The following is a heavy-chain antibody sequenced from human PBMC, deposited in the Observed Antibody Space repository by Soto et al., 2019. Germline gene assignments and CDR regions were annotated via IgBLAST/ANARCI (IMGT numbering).Heavy chain of an antibody. D-gene: IGHD1-1*01. Sequence: QVHLVESGGGVVQPGKSLRLSCVASGFTFDTYGIHWVLQAPGKGLQWVALISYEGSNTYYADSVRGRFTISRDNSKNALYLQIITLRPEDTGVYYCARVTPGNNLYYFSGLDFWGQGTSVTVSS. CDR3: ARVTPGNNLYYFSGLDF. CDR2: ISYEGSNT. CDR1: GFTFDTYG. V-gene: IGHV3-30-3*01. J-gene: IGHJ6*02.